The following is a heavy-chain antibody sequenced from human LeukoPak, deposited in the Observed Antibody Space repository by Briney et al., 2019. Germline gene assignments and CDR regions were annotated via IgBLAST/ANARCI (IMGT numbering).Heavy chain of an antibody. V-gene: IGHV3-69-1*02. CDR1: GFTFSRYW. CDR2: ITITGYI. CDR3: ATDSSAWSRDN. J-gene: IGHJ4*02. Sequence: PGGSLRLSCAASGFTFSRYWMHWVRQAPGEGLEWVSTITITGYIYYSNSVKGRFTISRDNAKNSLYLQMDSLRAEDTAIYYCATDSSAWSRDNWGQGTLVTVSS. D-gene: IGHD6-19*01.